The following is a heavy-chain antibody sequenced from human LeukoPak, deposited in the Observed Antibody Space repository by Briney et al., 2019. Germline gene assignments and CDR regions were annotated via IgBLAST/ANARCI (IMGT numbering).Heavy chain of an antibody. CDR3: ARDLGYSYADADYYMDG. CDR2: IYTSGST. D-gene: IGHD5-18*01. J-gene: IGHJ6*03. CDR1: GGSISSYF. Sequence: SETLSLTCTVSGGSISSYFWSWIRQPAGKGLEWIGRIYTSGSTNYNPSLKSRVTISVDKSKNQFSLKLSSVTAADTAVYYCARDLGYSYADADYYMDGWVKGTTVTVSS. V-gene: IGHV4-4*07.